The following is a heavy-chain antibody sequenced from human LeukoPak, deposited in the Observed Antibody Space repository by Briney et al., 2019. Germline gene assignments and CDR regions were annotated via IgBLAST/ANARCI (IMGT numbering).Heavy chain of an antibody. CDR3: ARDVNWGFDY. CDR1: GFSFSDYP. J-gene: IGHJ4*02. D-gene: IGHD7-27*01. Sequence: PGGSLRLSCVASGFSFSDYPMNWVRQAPGRGLEWVSNIRGDSSDKCYGDSVKGRFTISRDNAKNSLYLQMDSLRAEDTAFNYCARDVNWGFDYWGQGAQVTVSS. CDR2: IRGDSSDK. V-gene: IGHV3-21*01.